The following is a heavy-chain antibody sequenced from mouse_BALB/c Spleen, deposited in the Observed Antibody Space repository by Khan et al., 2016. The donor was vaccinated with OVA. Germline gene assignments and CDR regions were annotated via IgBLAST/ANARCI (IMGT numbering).Heavy chain of an antibody. J-gene: IGHJ2*01. V-gene: IGHV1-7*01. CDR2: INPTSGYT. Sequence: MQLQESGAELAKPGASVKMSCKASGYTFTTYWMHWVKQRPGQGLEWIGYINPTSGYTDYNEKFKDRATLSADKSSSTAYMQLSSLTSEDSAVYYCTRDRIDYWCQGTTLTVSS. CDR3: TRDRIDY. CDR1: GYTFTTYW.